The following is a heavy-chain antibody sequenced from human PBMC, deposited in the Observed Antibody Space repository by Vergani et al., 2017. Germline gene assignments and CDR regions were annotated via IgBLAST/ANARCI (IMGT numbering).Heavy chain of an antibody. J-gene: IGHJ3*02. CDR1: GYSFTSYW. CDR2: IYPGDSDT. CDR3: ARPTYSGSYEDAFDI. Sequence: EVQLVQSGAEVKKPGESLKLSCKGSGYSFTSYWIGWLRQMPGKGLAWMGIIYPGDSDTRYSPSFQGQVTISADKSISTAYLQWSSLKASDTAMYYCARPTYSGSYEDAFDIWGQGTMVTVSS. V-gene: IGHV5-51*01. D-gene: IGHD1-26*01.